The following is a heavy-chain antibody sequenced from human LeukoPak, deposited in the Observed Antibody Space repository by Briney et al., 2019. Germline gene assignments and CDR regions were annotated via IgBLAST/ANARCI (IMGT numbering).Heavy chain of an antibody. Sequence: GGSLRLSCAASGITVSSYAMTCVRQAPGKGLEWVSSISGSGGRTLYADSVKGRFTISRDNFKNTLYLQMNSLRAEDTAVYHCAKDPNGDYIGAFDMWGQGTMVTVSS. CDR2: ISGSGGRT. D-gene: IGHD4-17*01. CDR3: AKDPNGDYIGAFDM. CDR1: GITVSSYA. V-gene: IGHV3-23*01. J-gene: IGHJ3*02.